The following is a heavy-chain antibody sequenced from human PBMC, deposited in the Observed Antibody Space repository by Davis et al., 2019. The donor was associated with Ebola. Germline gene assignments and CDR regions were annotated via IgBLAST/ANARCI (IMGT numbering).Heavy chain of an antibody. Sequence: GESLKISCTASGFNVSGNYMSWVRQAPGKGLEWVAVIYKGGSTYYTDSVKGRFTISRDNSKDTVQLQMNSLRAEDTAVYYCAREGWDYYGSGSYPNWGQGTLVTVSS. CDR2: IYKGGST. J-gene: IGHJ4*02. V-gene: IGHV3-53*01. CDR3: AREGWDYYGSGSYPN. D-gene: IGHD3-10*01. CDR1: GFNVSGNY.